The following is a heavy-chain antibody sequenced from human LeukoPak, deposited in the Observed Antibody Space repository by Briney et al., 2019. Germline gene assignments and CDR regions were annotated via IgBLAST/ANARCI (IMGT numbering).Heavy chain of an antibody. Sequence: GASVKVSCKASGYTFTSYYMHWVRQAPGQGLEWMGIINPSGGSTSYAQKFQGRVTMTRDMSTSTVYMELSSLRSEDTAVYYCAREYSSSSRGRNFDYWGQGTLVTVSS. CDR1: GYTFTSYY. V-gene: IGHV1-46*01. J-gene: IGHJ4*02. CDR2: INPSGGST. CDR3: AREYSSSSRGRNFDY. D-gene: IGHD6-6*01.